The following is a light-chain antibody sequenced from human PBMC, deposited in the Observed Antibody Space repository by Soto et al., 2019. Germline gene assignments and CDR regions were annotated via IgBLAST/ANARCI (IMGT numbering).Light chain of an antibody. V-gene: IGLV2-14*01. CDR1: SSDVGVSNL. CDR2: DVN. J-gene: IGLJ2*01. CDR3: SSYTTTNTCL. Sequence: QSVLTQPASVSGSPGQSITISCTGSSSDVGVSNLVSWYQQQPNKAPKLLISDVNHRPSGVSIRFSGSKSGNTASLTISGLQAEDEADYYCSSYTTTNTCLFGGGTKLTVL.